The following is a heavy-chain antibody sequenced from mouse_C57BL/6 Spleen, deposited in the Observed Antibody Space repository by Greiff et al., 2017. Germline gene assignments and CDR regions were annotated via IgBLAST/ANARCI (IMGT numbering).Heavy chain of an antibody. CDR3: ARHYYKRGYFDY. Sequence: EVQGVESGGGLVKPGGSLKLSCAASGFTFSDYGMHWVRQAPEKGLEWVAYISSGSSTIYYADTVKGRFTISRDNAKNTLFLQMTSLRSEDTAMYYCARHYYKRGYFDYWGQGTTLTVSS. CDR1: GFTFSDYG. CDR2: ISSGSSTI. J-gene: IGHJ2*01. V-gene: IGHV5-17*01. D-gene: IGHD2-12*01.